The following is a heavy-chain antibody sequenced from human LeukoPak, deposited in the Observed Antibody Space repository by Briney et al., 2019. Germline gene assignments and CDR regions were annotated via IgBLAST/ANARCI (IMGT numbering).Heavy chain of an antibody. V-gene: IGHV1-18*01. J-gene: IGHJ3*02. CDR1: GYTFTSYG. Sequence: ASVKVSCKASGYTFTSYGISWVRQAPGQGLEWMGWVSAYNGNTNYAQKLQGRVTMTTDTSTSTAYMELRSLRSDDTAVYYCARPTPLSSSGAFDIWGQGTMVTVSS. CDR3: ARPTPLSSSGAFDI. D-gene: IGHD6-6*01. CDR2: VSAYNGNT.